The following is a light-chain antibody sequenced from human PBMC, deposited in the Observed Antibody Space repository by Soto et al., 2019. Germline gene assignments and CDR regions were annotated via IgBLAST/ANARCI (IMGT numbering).Light chain of an antibody. CDR2: GAS. J-gene: IGKJ5*01. V-gene: IGKV3-15*01. CDR1: QSVSSN. Sequence: EIVMTPSPYTLSASPGERATLSCRASQSVSSNLAWYQQRLGQAPRLLIYGASTRATGIPARFSGSGSGTEFTLTISSLQSEDFAVYYCQQYNNWPPITFGQGTRLEIK. CDR3: QQYNNWPPIT.